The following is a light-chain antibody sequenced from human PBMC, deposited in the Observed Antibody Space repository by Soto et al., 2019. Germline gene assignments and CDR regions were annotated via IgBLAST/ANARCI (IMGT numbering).Light chain of an antibody. CDR1: SSNIGNNA. Sequence: QSVLTQPPSVSEAPRQRVTISCSGSSSNIGNNAVNWYQQLPGKAPKLLIYYDDLLPSGVSDRFSGSKSGTSASLAISGLQSEDDAAYYCAAWDDSLNGWVFGGVTKVTVL. CDR3: AAWDDSLNGWV. CDR2: YDD. V-gene: IGLV1-36*01. J-gene: IGLJ3*02.